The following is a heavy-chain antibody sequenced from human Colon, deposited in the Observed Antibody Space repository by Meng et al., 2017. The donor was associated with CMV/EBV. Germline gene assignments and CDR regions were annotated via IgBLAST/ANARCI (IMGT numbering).Heavy chain of an antibody. Sequence: FTGYYMHWVRQDPGQGLEWMGWINPNSGGTNYAQKFQGRVTMTRDTSISTAYMELSRLRSDDTAVYYCARVRYCSSTSCYTGEYFQHWGQGTLVTVSS. V-gene: IGHV1-2*02. D-gene: IGHD2-2*02. CDR1: FTGYY. CDR2: INPNSGGT. CDR3: ARVRYCSSTSCYTGEYFQH. J-gene: IGHJ1*01.